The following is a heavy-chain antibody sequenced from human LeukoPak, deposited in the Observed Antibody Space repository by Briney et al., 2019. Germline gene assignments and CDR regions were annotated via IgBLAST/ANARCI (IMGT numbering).Heavy chain of an antibody. V-gene: IGHV1-18*01. J-gene: IGHJ4*02. CDR1: GYTFTSYG. D-gene: IGHD3-10*01. CDR3: ARDRNNYGSGSYPSDY. Sequence: VASVKVSCKASGYTFTSYGISWVRQVPGQGLEWMGWISPYNGHTKYPDKLHGRITMTTDTSTSTAYMELRSLRSGDTVVYSCARDRNNYGSGSYPSDYWGQGTLVTVSS. CDR2: ISPYNGHT.